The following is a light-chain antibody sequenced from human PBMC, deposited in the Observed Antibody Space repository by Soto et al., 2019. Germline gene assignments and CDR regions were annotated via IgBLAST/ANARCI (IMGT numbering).Light chain of an antibody. CDR3: ETWDSNLGAV. CDR2: LEGSGSY. CDR1: SGHSSYI. Sequence: QPVLTQSSSASASLGSSVKLTCTLSSGHSSYIIAWHQQQPGKAPRYLMKLEGSGSYNKGSGVPDRFSGSSSGADRYLTISNLQSEDEADYYCETWDSNLGAVFGGGTKVTVL. V-gene: IGLV4-60*03. J-gene: IGLJ2*01.